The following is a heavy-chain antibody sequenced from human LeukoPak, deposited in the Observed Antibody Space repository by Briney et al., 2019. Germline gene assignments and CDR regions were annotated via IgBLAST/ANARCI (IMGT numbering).Heavy chain of an antibody. CDR2: ISAYNGNT. V-gene: IGHV1-18*01. D-gene: IGHD6-19*01. CDR1: GYTFTSYG. Sequence: RASVKVSCKASGYTFTSYGISWVRQAPGQGLEWMGWISAYNGNTNYTQKLQGRVTMTTDTSTSTAYMELRSLRSDDTAVYYCAREPLPVRGAVAGRDSWGQGTLVTVSS. CDR3: AREPLPVRGAVAGRDS. J-gene: IGHJ4*02.